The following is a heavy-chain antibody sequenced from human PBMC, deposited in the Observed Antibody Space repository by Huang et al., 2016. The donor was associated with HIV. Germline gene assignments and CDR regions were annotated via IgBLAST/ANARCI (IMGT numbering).Heavy chain of an antibody. CDR2: VYDSGTT. D-gene: IGHD6-19*01. CDR3: VRDQGRRAVGGIDNWFDP. CDR1: GDSVSSHY. Sequence: QVRLQESGPGLVKPSETLSLSCTVSGDSVSSHYWGWIRHPPGEGLEWIGTVYDSGTTKYNPRLKSRITISVDTSKNGFSLNITSVSAADTAMYFCVRDQGRRAVGGIDNWFDPWGQGALVTVSS. V-gene: IGHV4-59*02. J-gene: IGHJ5*02.